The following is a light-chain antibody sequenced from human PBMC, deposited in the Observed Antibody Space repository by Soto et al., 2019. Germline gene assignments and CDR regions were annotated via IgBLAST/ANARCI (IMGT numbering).Light chain of an antibody. CDR1: SSNIGAGYD. Sequence: QSVLTQPPSVSGAPGQRVTISCTGRSSNIGAGYDVHWYQQLPGRAPKLLIYGNTNRPSGVPDRFSGSKSGTSASLAITGPQAEDEAVYYSVSFDSSLSVVFGGGTKLTLL. V-gene: IGLV1-40*01. J-gene: IGLJ2*01. CDR3: VSFDSSLSVV. CDR2: GNT.